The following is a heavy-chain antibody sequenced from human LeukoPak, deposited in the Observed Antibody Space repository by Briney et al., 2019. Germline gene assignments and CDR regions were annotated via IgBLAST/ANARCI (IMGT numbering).Heavy chain of an antibody. Sequence: PSETLSLTCTVSGGSISGGDYYWSWIRQPPGKGLEWIGYIYYSGSAYYNPSLKSRVAISVDTSKNQFSLKLSSVTAADTAVYYYARGPRQLVLGTWGQGTLVTVSS. CDR2: IYYSGSA. J-gene: IGHJ5*02. CDR3: ARGPRQLVLGT. CDR1: GGSISGGDYY. D-gene: IGHD6-6*01. V-gene: IGHV4-30-4*02.